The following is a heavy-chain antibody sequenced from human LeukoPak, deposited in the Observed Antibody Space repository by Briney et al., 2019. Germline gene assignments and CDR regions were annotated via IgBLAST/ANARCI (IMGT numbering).Heavy chain of an antibody. Sequence: GGSLRLSCAASGFTFSDYYMSWIRQAPGKGLEWVSYISSSGSTIYYADSVKGRFTISRDNAKNSLYLQMNSLRAEDTAVYYCAKKSPVVTPEYFDYWGQGTLVTVSS. CDR3: AKKSPVVTPEYFDY. V-gene: IGHV3-11*01. CDR2: ISSSGSTI. CDR1: GFTFSDYY. D-gene: IGHD4-23*01. J-gene: IGHJ4*02.